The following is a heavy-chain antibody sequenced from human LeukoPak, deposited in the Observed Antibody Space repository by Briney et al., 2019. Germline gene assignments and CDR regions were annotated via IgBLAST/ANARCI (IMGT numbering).Heavy chain of an antibody. D-gene: IGHD5-18*01. CDR2: ISGSGGST. CDR1: GFTFSSYA. V-gene: IGHV3-23*01. J-gene: IGHJ4*02. Sequence: GGSLRLSCAASGFTFSSYAMSWVRQAPGKGLEWVSAISGSGGSTYYADSVKGRFAISRDNSKNTLYLQMNSLRAEDTAVYYCATDRWRYSYGYMGYWGQGTLVTVSS. CDR3: ATDRWRYSYGYMGY.